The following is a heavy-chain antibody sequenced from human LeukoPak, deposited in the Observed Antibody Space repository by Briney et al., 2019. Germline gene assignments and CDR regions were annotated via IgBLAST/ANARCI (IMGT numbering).Heavy chain of an antibody. CDR3: AKDLAGVAAAGMSR. Sequence: GGSLRLSCAASGFTFDDYAMHWVRQAPGKGLEWVSGISWNSGSIGYADSVKGRFTISRDNAKSSLYLQMNSLRAEDTALYYCAKDLAGVAAAGMSRWGQGTLVTVSS. CDR2: ISWNSGSI. D-gene: IGHD6-13*01. J-gene: IGHJ4*02. CDR1: GFTFDDYA. V-gene: IGHV3-9*01.